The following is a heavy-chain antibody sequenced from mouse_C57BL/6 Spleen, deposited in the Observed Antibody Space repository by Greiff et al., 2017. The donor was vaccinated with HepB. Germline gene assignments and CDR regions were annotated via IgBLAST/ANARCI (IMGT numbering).Heavy chain of an antibody. CDR3: ARFLYYYGTLDY. D-gene: IGHD1-1*01. CDR1: GYTFTSYW. J-gene: IGHJ4*01. CDR2: IYPGSGST. V-gene: IGHV1-55*01. Sequence: QVQLQQPGAELVKPGASVKMSCKASGYTFTSYWITWVKQRPGQGLEWIGDIYPGSGSTNYNEKFKSKATLTVDTSSSTAYMQLSSLTSEDSAVYYCARFLYYYGTLDYWGQGTSVTVSS.